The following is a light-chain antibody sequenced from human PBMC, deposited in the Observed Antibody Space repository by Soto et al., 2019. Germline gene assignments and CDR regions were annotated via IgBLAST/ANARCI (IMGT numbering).Light chain of an antibody. CDR2: SNN. CDR1: SSNIGSNT. J-gene: IGLJ2*01. V-gene: IGLV1-44*01. Sequence: QSVLTQPPSASGTPGQWVTISCSGSSSNIGSNTVNWYQQLPGTAPKLLIYSNNQPPSGVPDRFSGAKSGTSASLAISGLQYADDEDYYCAAWDDGLNSVVFGGGTKLTVL. CDR3: AAWDDGLNSVV.